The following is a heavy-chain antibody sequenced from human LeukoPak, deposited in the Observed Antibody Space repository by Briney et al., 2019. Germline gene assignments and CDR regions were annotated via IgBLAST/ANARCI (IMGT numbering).Heavy chain of an antibody. V-gene: IGHV3-7*01. Sequence: GRSLRLSCAASGFTFSSYGMHWVRQAPGKGLEWVANIKQDGSEKYCVDSVKGRFTISRDNAKSSVYLQMNSLRAEDTAVYYCARGSPFGAYWGQGTLVTVSS. CDR1: GFTFSSYG. CDR3: ARGSPFGAY. D-gene: IGHD4/OR15-4a*01. J-gene: IGHJ4*02. CDR2: IKQDGSEK.